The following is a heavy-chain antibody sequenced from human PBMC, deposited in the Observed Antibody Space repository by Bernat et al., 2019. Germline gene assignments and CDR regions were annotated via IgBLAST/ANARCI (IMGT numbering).Heavy chain of an antibody. CDR2: IYYSGST. Sequence: QVQLQESGPGLVKPSETLSLTCTVSGGSISSYYWSWIRQPPGKGLEWIGYIYYSGSTNYNPSLRSRVTISLDTSKNQFSLKLSSVTAADTAVYYCARAESSSWYYFFDYWGQGTLVTVSS. CDR1: GGSISSYY. CDR3: ARAESSSWYYFFDY. V-gene: IGHV4-59*01. J-gene: IGHJ4*02. D-gene: IGHD6-13*01.